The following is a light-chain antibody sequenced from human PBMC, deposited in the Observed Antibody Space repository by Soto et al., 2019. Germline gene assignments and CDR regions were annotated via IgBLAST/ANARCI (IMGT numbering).Light chain of an antibody. CDR1: QEISNH. CDR2: DAS. V-gene: IGKV1-16*02. Sequence: DIQMTQSPSSLSASVGDRVTITCRASQEISNHLAWFQQKPGKPPKSLIYDASSLQSGVPSKFSGSGSGTDFTLTISSLPPEDFATYYCQQYHNYPVTFGGGTKVEIK. CDR3: QQYHNYPVT. J-gene: IGKJ4*01.